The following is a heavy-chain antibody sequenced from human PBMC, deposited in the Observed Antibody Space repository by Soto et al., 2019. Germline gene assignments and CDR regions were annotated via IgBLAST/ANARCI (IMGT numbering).Heavy chain of an antibody. CDR2: IIPIFGTA. J-gene: IGHJ6*02. CDR1: GGTFSSYA. CDR3: ATAVVTPGDYYYGMDV. V-gene: IGHV1-69*01. D-gene: IGHD2-21*02. Sequence: QVQLVQSGAEVKKPGSSVKVSCKASGGTFSSYAISWVRQAPGQGLEWMGGIIPIFGTANYAQKFQGRVTITADESTSTAYMELSSLRSEDTAVYYCATAVVTPGDYYYGMDVWGQGTTVTVSS.